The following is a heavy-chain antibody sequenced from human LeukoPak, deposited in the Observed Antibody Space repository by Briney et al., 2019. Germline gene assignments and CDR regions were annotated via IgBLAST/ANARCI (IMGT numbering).Heavy chain of an antibody. CDR2: ISYDESNK. V-gene: IGHV3-30-3*01. Sequence: GRSLRLSCAASGFTFSSYAMHWVRQAPGKGLEWVAVISYDESNKYYADSVKGRFTISRDNSKNTLYLQMNSLRAEDTAVYYCARTFSSGWYSPTDYWGQGTLVTVSS. D-gene: IGHD6-19*01. CDR1: GFTFSSYA. CDR3: ARTFSSGWYSPTDY. J-gene: IGHJ4*02.